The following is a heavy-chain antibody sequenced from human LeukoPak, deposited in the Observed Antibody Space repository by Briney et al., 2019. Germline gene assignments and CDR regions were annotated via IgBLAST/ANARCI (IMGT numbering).Heavy chain of an antibody. CDR1: GFTFSSYS. V-gene: IGHV3-21*01. Sequence: GGSLRLSCAASGFTFSSYSMNWVRQAPGKGLEWVSSISSSISYIYYADSVKGRFTISRDNAKNSLYLQMNSLRAEDTAVYYCARERRNYDRGFDIWGQGTMVTVSS. D-gene: IGHD3-22*01. J-gene: IGHJ3*02. CDR3: ARERRNYDRGFDI. CDR2: ISSSISYI.